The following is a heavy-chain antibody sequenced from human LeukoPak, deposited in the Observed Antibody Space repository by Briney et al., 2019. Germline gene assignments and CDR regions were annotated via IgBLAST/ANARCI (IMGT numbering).Heavy chain of an antibody. CDR1: QFTFSNYD. CDR2: VNSGSSST. D-gene: IGHD5-12*01. J-gene: IGHJ4*02. V-gene: IGHV3-23*03. CDR3: AKRGSGRYFDY. Sequence: PGGSLRLSCAASQFTFSNYDMSWVRQAPGRGLEWVSVVNSGSSSTFYADSVKGRFTISRDNSENTVYLQMNSLRAEDTAVYYCAKRGSGRYFDYWGQGTLVTVSS.